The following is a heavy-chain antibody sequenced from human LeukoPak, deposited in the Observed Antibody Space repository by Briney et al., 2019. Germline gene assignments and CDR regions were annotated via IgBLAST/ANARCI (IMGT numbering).Heavy chain of an antibody. CDR2: ILYAAIIN. J-gene: IGHJ4*02. CDR1: GFTLSSYG. Sequence: GGSLRLYCAGSGFTLSSYGMQWGRQAQGKGVEWVAVILYAAIINYYSFSVKAPFPISRDNSKNTLYLQMNSLRADDTAVYYCARDLGYYYDSSGYYPDYWGQGTLVTVSS. V-gene: IGHV3-33*01. D-gene: IGHD3-22*01. CDR3: ARDLGYYYDSSGYYPDY.